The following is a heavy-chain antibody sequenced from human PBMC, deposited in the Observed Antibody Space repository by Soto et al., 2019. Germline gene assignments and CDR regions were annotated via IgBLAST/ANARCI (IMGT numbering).Heavy chain of an antibody. D-gene: IGHD6-19*01. J-gene: IGHJ3*02. CDR2: ISYDGSNK. CDR1: GFTFSSYA. V-gene: IGHV3-30-3*01. CDR3: AREKQWLGNDAFDI. Sequence: QVQLVESGGGVVQPGRSLRLSCAASGFTFSSYAMHWVRQAPGKGLEWVAVISYDGSNKYYADSVKGRFTISRDNXXNTLYLQMNSLRAEDTAVYYCAREKQWLGNDAFDIWGQGTMVTVSS.